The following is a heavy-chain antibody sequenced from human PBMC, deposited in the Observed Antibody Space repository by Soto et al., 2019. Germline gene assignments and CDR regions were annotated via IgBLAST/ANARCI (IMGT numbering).Heavy chain of an antibody. CDR2: IDHSGST. Sequence: QVQLQQWGAGLLKPSDTLSLTCAVNGGSFSAYYWTWIRQPPGRGLEWIGEIDHSGSTNYNPSLESRVTIAIDTAKNRFPLNVTSATAADTAVYYCVRGLRYTGMHLRRQGTTLTVS. J-gene: IGHJ6*02. CDR3: VRGLRYTGMHL. CDR1: GGSFSAYY. D-gene: IGHD3-9*01. V-gene: IGHV4-34*01.